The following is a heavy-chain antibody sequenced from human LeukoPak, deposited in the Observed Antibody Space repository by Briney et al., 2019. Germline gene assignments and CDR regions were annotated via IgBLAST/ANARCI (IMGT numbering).Heavy chain of an antibody. J-gene: IGHJ4*02. CDR3: ARTRYYDILTGHQPFDY. Sequence: SETLSLTCTVSGGSISSYYWSWIRQPPGEGLEWIGYIYYSGSTNYNPSLKSRVTISVDTSKNQFSLKLSSVTAADTAVYYCARTRYYDILTGHQPFDYWGQGTLVTVSS. D-gene: IGHD3-9*01. V-gene: IGHV4-59*01. CDR2: IYYSGST. CDR1: GGSISSYY.